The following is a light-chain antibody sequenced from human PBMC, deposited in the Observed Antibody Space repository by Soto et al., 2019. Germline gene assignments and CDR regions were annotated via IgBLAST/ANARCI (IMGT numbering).Light chain of an antibody. Sequence: DVVMTQSPLSLPVTLGQPASISCRSSQSLVYSDGNTYLNWFQQRPGQSPRRLIYKVSYRDSGVPDRFGGSGSGTDFTLKISRVEADDVGHYYCMQTTHWPVTFGGGTKVEIK. CDR3: MQTTHWPVT. J-gene: IGKJ4*01. V-gene: IGKV2-30*01. CDR1: QSLVYSDGNTY. CDR2: KVS.